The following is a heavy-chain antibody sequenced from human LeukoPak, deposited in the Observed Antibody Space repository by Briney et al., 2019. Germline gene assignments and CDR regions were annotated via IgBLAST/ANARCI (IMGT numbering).Heavy chain of an antibody. D-gene: IGHD6-19*01. CDR1: GFTVSSNY. J-gene: IGHJ4*02. Sequence: GGSLRLSCAASGFTVSSNYMSWVRQAPGKGLEWVSDIYSGGSTYYADSVKGRFTISRDNSKNTLYLQMNSLRAEDTAVYYCARAGQWLGQYYFDYWGQGTLVTVSS. V-gene: IGHV3-53*01. CDR2: IYSGGST. CDR3: ARAGQWLGQYYFDY.